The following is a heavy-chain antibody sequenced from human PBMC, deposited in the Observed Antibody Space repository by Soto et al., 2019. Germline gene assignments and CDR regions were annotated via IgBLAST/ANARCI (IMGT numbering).Heavy chain of an antibody. V-gene: IGHV3-73*01. Sequence: EVQVVESGGGLVQPGGSLKLSCAASGFNFSDSAMHWVRQASGKGLEWVGRIRSKANNYATSYAAAGKGRFTIYRDDSRSTAYLQMNRRKIEDAAVYYCDSQVAVNAYWGRWTLVTVSS. J-gene: IGHJ4*02. CDR3: DSQVAVNAY. CDR1: GFNFSDSA. CDR2: IRSKANNYAT. D-gene: IGHD6-19*01.